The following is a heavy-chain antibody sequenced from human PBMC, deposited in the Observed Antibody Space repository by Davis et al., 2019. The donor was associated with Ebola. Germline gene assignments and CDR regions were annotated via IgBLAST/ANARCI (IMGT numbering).Heavy chain of an antibody. CDR3: ARGRHYYDSSGYYYFDY. V-gene: IGHV3-30-3*01. CDR1: GFTFSSYA. D-gene: IGHD3-22*01. J-gene: IGHJ4*02. Sequence: PGGSLRLSCAASGFTFSSYAMHWVRQAPGKGLEWVAVISYDGSNKYYADSVKGRFTISRDNSKNTLYLQMNSLRAEDTAVYYCARGRHYYDSSGYYYFDYWGQGTLVTVSS. CDR2: ISYDGSNK.